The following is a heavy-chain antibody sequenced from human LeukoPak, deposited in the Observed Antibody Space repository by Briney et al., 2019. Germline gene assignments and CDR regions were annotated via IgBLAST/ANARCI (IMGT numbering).Heavy chain of an antibody. Sequence: PSETLSLTCAVYGGSFSGYYWSWIRQPPGKGLEWIGEINHIGSTNYNPSLKSRVTISVDTSKNQFSLKLSSVTAADTAVYYCARDRRGIAAAGEGYYYMDVWGKGTTVTISS. CDR2: INHIGST. J-gene: IGHJ6*03. CDR3: ARDRRGIAAAGEGYYYMDV. D-gene: IGHD6-13*01. CDR1: GGSFSGYY. V-gene: IGHV4-34*01.